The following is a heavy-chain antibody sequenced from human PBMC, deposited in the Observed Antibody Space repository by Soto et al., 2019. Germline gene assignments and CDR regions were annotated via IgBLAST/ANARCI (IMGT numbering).Heavy chain of an antibody. J-gene: IGHJ4*02. CDR2: IYYSGST. Sequence: SETLSLTCTVSGGSISSSRYYWGWIRQPPGKGLEWIGSIYYSGSTYNNPSLKSRVTISVDTSKNQFSLKLSSVTAADTAVYYCCYGDSDYWGQGTLVTVYS. V-gene: IGHV4-39*01. CDR3: CYGDSDY. CDR1: GGSISSSRYY. D-gene: IGHD4-17*01.